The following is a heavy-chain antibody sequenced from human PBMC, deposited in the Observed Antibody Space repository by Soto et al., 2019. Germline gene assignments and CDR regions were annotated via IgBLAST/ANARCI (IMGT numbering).Heavy chain of an antibody. CDR2: ISSSGSTI. Sequence: LRLSCAASGFTFSSYEMNWVRQAPGKGLEWVSYISSSGSTIYYADSVKGRFTISRDNAKNSLYLQMNSLRAEDTAVYYCARDCLATIWDYYGMDVWGQGTTVTVSS. CDR3: ARDCLATIWDYYGMDV. CDR1: GFTFSSYE. V-gene: IGHV3-48*03. J-gene: IGHJ6*02. D-gene: IGHD5-12*01.